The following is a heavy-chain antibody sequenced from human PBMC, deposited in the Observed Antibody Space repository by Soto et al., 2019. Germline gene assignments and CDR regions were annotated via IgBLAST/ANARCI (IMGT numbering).Heavy chain of an antibody. CDR2: IYYSGST. CDR1: GGSISSGDYC. D-gene: IGHD6-6*01. J-gene: IGHJ5*02. CDR3: ARGIAALNWFDP. V-gene: IGHV4-30-4*01. Sequence: PSETLSLTCTVSGGSISSGDYCWSWIRQPPGKGLEWIGYIYYSGSTYYNPSLKSRVTISVDTSKNQFSLKLSSVTAADTAVYYCARGIAALNWFDPWGQGTLVTVSS.